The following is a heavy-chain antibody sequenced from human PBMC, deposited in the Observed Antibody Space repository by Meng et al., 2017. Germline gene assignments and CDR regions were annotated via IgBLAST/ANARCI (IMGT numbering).Heavy chain of an antibody. CDR3: ARDSSSGWYHNY. D-gene: IGHD6-19*01. V-gene: IGHV3-53*02. Sequence: EVQLAETGGGLIQPGGSLGLSCTASGFSVTTSYMSWVRQAPGKGLEWVSVIYGGGSTYYADSVKGRFSISRDNSKNTLYLQMNSLRAEDTAVYFCARDSSSGWYHNYWGQGTLVTVFS. CDR2: IYGGGST. J-gene: IGHJ4*02. CDR1: GFSVTTSY.